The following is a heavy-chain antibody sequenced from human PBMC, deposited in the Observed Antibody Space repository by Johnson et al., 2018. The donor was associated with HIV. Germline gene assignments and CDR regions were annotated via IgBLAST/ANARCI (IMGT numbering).Heavy chain of an antibody. CDR1: GFTFSSYS. J-gene: IGHJ3*02. CDR2: TSYDGGNK. CDR3: ARDGRYIGGVLQWGPKRRGPEDGLDI. Sequence: QVQLVESGGGVVQPGRSLRLSCAASGFTFSSYSLHWVRQAPGKGLEWVAVTSYDGGNKYYADSVKGRFTIPRDNSKNTLYLQMNSLRAEDSAVYYCARDGRYIGGVLQWGPKRRGPEDGLDIWGQGTTVTVSS. D-gene: IGHD2-8*02. V-gene: IGHV3-30*04.